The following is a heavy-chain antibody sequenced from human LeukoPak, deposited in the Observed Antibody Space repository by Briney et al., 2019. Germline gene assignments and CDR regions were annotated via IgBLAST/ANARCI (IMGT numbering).Heavy chain of an antibody. D-gene: IGHD3-10*01. J-gene: IGHJ4*02. Sequence: GGSLRLSCSVSGFPFSIYGMHWVRQAPGKGLEGVAFIRYDGSDKYYADSVKGRFTISRDNAKNSLYLQMNSLRDEDTAVYYCARGPPYGSRSDFLDYWGLGTLVTVSS. V-gene: IGHV3-30*02. CDR3: ARGPPYGSRSDFLDY. CDR1: GFPFSIYG. CDR2: IRYDGSDK.